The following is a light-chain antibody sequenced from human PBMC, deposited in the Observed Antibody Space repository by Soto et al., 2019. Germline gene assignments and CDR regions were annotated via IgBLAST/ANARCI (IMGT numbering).Light chain of an antibody. CDR2: QVT. J-gene: IGLJ1*01. V-gene: IGLV2-14*01. Sequence: QSVLTQPASVSGSLGQSITISCTGTTRDIAGYNYISWYQQLPGKAPKLMIYQVTIRPSGISTRFSGSKSGNTASLTISGLQAEDEADYYCTSFSSSTSLYVFGTGTKLTVL. CDR3: TSFSSSTSLYV. CDR1: TRDIAGYNY.